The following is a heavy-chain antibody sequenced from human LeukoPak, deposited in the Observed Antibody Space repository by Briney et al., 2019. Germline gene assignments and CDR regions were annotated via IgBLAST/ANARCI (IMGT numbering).Heavy chain of an antibody. CDR3: ARRWSFDY. D-gene: IGHD6-13*01. Sequence: GGSLRLSCAASGFTFSIYAMHWVRQAPGKELEWVAVISYDESDKYYADSVKGRFTISRDNSKNTLYLQMNSLRPEDTAVYYCARRWSFDYWGQGTLVTVSS. CDR2: ISYDESDK. CDR1: GFTFSIYA. J-gene: IGHJ4*02. V-gene: IGHV3-30*04.